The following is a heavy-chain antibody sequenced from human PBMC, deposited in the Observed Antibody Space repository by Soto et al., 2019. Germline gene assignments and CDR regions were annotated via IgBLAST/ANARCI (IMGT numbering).Heavy chain of an antibody. CDR2: ISDWGGST. Sequence: GGSLRLSCAGSGFTFSNYALNWVRQAPGKGLEWVSGISDWGGSTYYGDSVKGRFTISRDNSKNTLYLQMNSLRVEDTAVYYCAAPGGRGWWYSDFWGQGTLVTVSS. V-gene: IGHV3-23*01. CDR1: GFTFSNYA. D-gene: IGHD6-19*01. CDR3: AAPGGRGWWYSDF. J-gene: IGHJ4*02.